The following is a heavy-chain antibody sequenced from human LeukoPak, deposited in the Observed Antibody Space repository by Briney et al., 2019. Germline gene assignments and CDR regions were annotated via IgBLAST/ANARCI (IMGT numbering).Heavy chain of an antibody. V-gene: IGHV3-23*01. CDR2: ISGSGGST. D-gene: IGHD2-21*02. Sequence: PGGSLRLSCAASGFTFSSYAMSWVRQAPGKGLEWVSAISGSGGSTYYADSVKGRFTISRDNSKNTLHLQMNSLRAEDTAVYYCAKAFPYCGGDCYYYYYYYGMDVWGQGTTVTVSS. CDR3: AKAFPYCGGDCYYYYYYYGMDV. J-gene: IGHJ6*02. CDR1: GFTFSSYA.